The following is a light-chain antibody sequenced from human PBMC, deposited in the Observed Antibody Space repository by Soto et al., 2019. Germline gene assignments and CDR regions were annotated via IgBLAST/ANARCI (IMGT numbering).Light chain of an antibody. CDR2: EVS. J-gene: IGLJ1*01. V-gene: IGLV2-14*01. CDR1: SNDVGGYNY. CDR3: SSYTSTSTYV. Sequence: QSALTQPASVSGSPGQSITISCTGTSNDVGGYNYVSWNQQYPGKAPKLLIYEVSNRPSGVSNRFSGSKSGSAASLTISGLQAEDEADYYCSSYTSTSTYVFGTGTKLTVL.